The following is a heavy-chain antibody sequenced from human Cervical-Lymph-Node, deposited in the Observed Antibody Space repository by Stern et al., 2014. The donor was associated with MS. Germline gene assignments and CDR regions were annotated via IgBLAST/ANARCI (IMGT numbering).Heavy chain of an antibody. J-gene: IGHJ6*02. Sequence: DQLVESGAYVKKPGASVKVSCTASGYTFSSDGISWVRQAPGQGLEWMGWISAYNGNTKFAQKFQGRVTLTTDSSTGTAYLEVRSLRPDDTAVYYCAREGHHYNYVMDVWGQGTTVTVSS. CDR1: GYTFSSDG. CDR3: AREGHHYNYVMDV. V-gene: IGHV1-18*01. CDR2: ISAYNGNT.